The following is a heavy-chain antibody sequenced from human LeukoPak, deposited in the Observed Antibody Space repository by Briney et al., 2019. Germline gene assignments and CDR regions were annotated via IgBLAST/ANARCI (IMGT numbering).Heavy chain of an antibody. J-gene: IGHJ6*02. Sequence: GGSLRLSCAASGFTFSSYAMSWVRQPPGKGLEWVSAISGSGGSTYYADSVKGRFTISRDNSKNTRYLQMNSLRAEDTAVYYCAKSMVRGVMGYYYGMDVWGQGTTVTVSS. CDR3: AKSMVRGVMGYYYGMDV. CDR2: ISGSGGST. CDR1: GFTFSSYA. V-gene: IGHV3-23*01. D-gene: IGHD3-10*01.